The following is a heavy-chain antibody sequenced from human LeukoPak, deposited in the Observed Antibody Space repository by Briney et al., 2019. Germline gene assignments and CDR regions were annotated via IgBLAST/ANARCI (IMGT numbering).Heavy chain of an antibody. V-gene: IGHV1-69*04. J-gene: IGHJ3*02. CDR3: AREKGWDSSGWGAFDI. D-gene: IGHD3-22*01. CDR2: IIPILGIA. Sequence: GASVKVSCKASGGTFSSYAISWVRQAPGQGLEWMGRIIPILGIANYAQKFQGRVTITADKSTSTAYMELSSLRSEDTAVHYCAREKGWDSSGWGAFDIWGQGTMVTVSS. CDR1: GGTFSSYA.